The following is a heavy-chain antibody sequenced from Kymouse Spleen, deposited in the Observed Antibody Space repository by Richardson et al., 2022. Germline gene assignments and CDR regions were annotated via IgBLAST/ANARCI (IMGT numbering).Heavy chain of an antibody. Sequence: EVQLVESGGGLVKPGGSLRLSCAASGFTFSNAWMSWVRQAPGKGLEWVGRIKSKTDGGTTDYAAPVKGRFTISRDDSKNTLYLQMNSLKTEDTAVYYCTTAFLSHDYSNHFDYWGQGTLVTVSS. V-gene: IGHV3-15*01. CDR3: TTAFLSHDYSNHFDY. CDR1: GFTFSNAW. D-gene: IGHD4-11,IGHD4-11*01. J-gene: IGHJ4*02. CDR2: IKSKTDGGTT.